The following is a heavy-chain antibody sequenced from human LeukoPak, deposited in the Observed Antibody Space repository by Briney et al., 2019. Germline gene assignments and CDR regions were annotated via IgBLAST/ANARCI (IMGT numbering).Heavy chain of an antibody. V-gene: IGHV3-30*03. J-gene: IGHJ6*02. CDR2: ISYDGSNK. CDR3: AFTSGSYHYYYGMDV. CDR1: GFTFSSYG. D-gene: IGHD1-26*01. Sequence: PGRSLRLSCAASGFTFSSYGMHWVRQAPGKGLEWVAVISYDGSNKYYADSVKGRFTISRDNSKNTLYLQMNSLRAEDTAVYYCAFTSGSYHYYYGMDVWGQGTTVTVSS.